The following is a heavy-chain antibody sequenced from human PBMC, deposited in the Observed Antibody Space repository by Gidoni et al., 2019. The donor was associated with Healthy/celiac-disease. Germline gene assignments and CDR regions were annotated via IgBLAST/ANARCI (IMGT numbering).Heavy chain of an antibody. J-gene: IGHJ3*02. CDR1: GFTFVDYA. CDR3: AKDMAGAAGIEAFDI. CDR2: ISWNSGSI. V-gene: IGHV3-9*01. Sequence: EVQLVTSGGGLVPPGRSLRLSCAASGFTFVDYAMHWVRQAPGKGLEWVSGISWNSGSIGYADYVKGRFTISRDNAKNSLYLQMNSLRAEDTALYYCAKDMAGAAGIEAFDIWGQGTMVTVSS. D-gene: IGHD6-13*01.